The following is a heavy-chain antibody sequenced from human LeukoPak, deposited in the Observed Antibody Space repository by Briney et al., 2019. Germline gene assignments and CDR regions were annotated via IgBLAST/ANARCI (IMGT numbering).Heavy chain of an antibody. Sequence: SETLSLTCTVSGGSISSGAYYWSWIRQVLGKGLEWIGYGYFRGNTFYNPSLKGRVTISVDTSKNQFSLKLTFVTAADTAIYYCARTISNWFDPWGQGTLVTVSS. D-gene: IGHD3-3*01. CDR1: GGSISSGAYY. CDR3: ARTISNWFDP. V-gene: IGHV4-30-4*08. J-gene: IGHJ5*02. CDR2: GYFRGNT.